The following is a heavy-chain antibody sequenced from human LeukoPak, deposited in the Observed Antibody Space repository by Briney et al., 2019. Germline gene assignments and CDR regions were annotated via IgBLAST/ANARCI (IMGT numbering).Heavy chain of an antibody. D-gene: IGHD3-10*01. Sequence: GASVKVFCKASGYTFTSYGISWVRQAPGQGLEWMGWISAYNGNTNYAQKLQGRVTMTTDTSTSTAYMELRSLRSDDTAVYYCASSITMVRGGSWYGMDVWGQGTTVTVSS. CDR3: ASSITMVRGGSWYGMDV. CDR2: ISAYNGNT. CDR1: GYTFTSYG. J-gene: IGHJ6*02. V-gene: IGHV1-18*01.